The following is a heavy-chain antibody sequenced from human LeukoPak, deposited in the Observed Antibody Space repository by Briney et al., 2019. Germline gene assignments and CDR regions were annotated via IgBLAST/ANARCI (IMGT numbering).Heavy chain of an antibody. CDR3: AKDTAQGYTFGTIEQDY. CDR1: GITFSRFA. CDR2: VSESGDST. Sequence: QSGGSLRLSCAASGITFSRFAMSWVRQAPGKGLEWASVVSESGDSTHYAESVKGRFTISRDNSKNTLYLEMNRLRADDTAVYYCAKDTAQGYTFGTIEQDYWGQGTLVTVAS. V-gene: IGHV3-23*01. J-gene: IGHJ4*02. D-gene: IGHD5-12*01.